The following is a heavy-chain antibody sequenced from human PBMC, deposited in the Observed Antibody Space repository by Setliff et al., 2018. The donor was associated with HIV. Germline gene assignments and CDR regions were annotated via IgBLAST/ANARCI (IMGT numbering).Heavy chain of an antibody. J-gene: IGHJ4*02. CDR2: IYHSGST. CDR1: GGSISSYY. Sequence: NPSETLSLTCTVSGGSISSYYWGWIRQPPGKGLEWIGSIYHSGSTYYNPSLKSRVTISVDTSENQFSLKLSSVTAADTAVYYCAAGGLRYFDWLLEWGQGTLVTVSS. V-gene: IGHV4-38-2*02. CDR3: AAGGLRYFDWLLE. D-gene: IGHD3-9*01.